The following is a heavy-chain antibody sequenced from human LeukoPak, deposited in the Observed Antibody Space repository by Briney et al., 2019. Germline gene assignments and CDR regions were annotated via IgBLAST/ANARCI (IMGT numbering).Heavy chain of an antibody. CDR3: ARVLTTVTSYFDY. V-gene: IGHV3-33*01. CDR1: GFTFSSYG. Sequence: SGGSLRLSCAASGFTFSSYGMHWVRQAPGKGLEWVAVTWYDGSNKYYADSVRGRFTISRDNSKNTLYLQMNSLRAEDTAVYYCARVLTTVTSYFDYWGQGTLVTVSS. J-gene: IGHJ4*02. D-gene: IGHD4-17*01. CDR2: TWYDGSNK.